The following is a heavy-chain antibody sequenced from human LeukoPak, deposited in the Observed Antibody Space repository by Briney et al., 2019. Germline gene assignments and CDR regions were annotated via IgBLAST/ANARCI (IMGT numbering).Heavy chain of an antibody. CDR2: IYTSGST. J-gene: IGHJ5*02. CDR1: GGSISSYY. Sequence: PSETLSLTCTVSGGSISSYYWSWIRQPPGKGLEWIGYIYTSGSTNYNPSLKSRVTISVDTSKNQFSLKLSSVTAADTAVYYCGRHVSGYNNWFDPWGQGTLVTVSS. CDR3: GRHVSGYNNWFDP. V-gene: IGHV4-4*09. D-gene: IGHD3-16*02.